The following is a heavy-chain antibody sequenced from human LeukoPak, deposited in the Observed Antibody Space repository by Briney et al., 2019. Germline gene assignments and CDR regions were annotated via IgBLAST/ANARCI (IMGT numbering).Heavy chain of an antibody. CDR2: IKSKTDGGTT. Sequence: GGSLRLSCAASGFTFSNAWMSWVRQAPGKGLEWVGRIKSKTDGGTTDYAAPVKGRFTISRDDSKNTLYLQMNSLKTEDTAVYYRTTEEYYYDSSSYYKDYWGQGTLVTVSS. CDR1: GFTFSNAW. V-gene: IGHV3-15*01. D-gene: IGHD3-22*01. CDR3: TTEEYYYDSSSYYKDY. J-gene: IGHJ4*02.